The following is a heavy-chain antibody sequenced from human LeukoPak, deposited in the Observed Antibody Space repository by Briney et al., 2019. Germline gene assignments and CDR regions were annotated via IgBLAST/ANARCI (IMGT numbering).Heavy chain of an antibody. CDR2: MNPNSGNT. D-gene: IGHD3-9*01. Sequence: ASVKVSCKASGYTFTSYDINWVRQATGQGLEWMGWMNPNSGNTGYAQKFQGRVTITRNTSISTAYMELSSLRSEDTAVYYCAIPETYGILTGYSRDYWGQGTLVTVSS. CDR1: GYTFTSYD. J-gene: IGHJ4*02. V-gene: IGHV1-8*03. CDR3: AIPETYGILTGYSRDY.